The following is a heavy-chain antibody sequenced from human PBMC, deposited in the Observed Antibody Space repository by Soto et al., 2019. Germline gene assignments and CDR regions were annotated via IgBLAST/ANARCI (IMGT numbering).Heavy chain of an antibody. J-gene: IGHJ6*02. Sequence: ASVQVSCKASGYTFTGYYMHGGRQAPGQGLEWMGWINPNSGGTNYAQKFQGRVTMTRDTSISTAYMELSRLRSDDTAVYYCARVRIVVGVAATHIGYYYYGMEVWGQGTTVNVSS. D-gene: IGHD2-15*01. CDR1: GYTFTGYY. CDR2: INPNSGGT. CDR3: ARVRIVVGVAATHIGYYYYGMEV. V-gene: IGHV1-2*02.